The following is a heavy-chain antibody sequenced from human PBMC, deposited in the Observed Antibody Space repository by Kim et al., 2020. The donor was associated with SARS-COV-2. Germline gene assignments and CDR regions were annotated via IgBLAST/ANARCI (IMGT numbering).Heavy chain of an antibody. CDR1: GFTVSNTY. Sequence: GGSLRLSCVVSGFTVSNTYMSWVRQAPGKELEWVSIIYGGGSTYYADSVKGRFTISRDDSKNTVYLQMNSLRAEDTAVYFCAREPSTYFDYWGQGTLVTV. V-gene: IGHV3-66*01. CDR2: IYGGGST. J-gene: IGHJ4*02. CDR3: AREPSTYFDY.